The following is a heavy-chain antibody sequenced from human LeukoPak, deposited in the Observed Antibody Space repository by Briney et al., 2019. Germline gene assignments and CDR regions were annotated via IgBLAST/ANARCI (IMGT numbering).Heavy chain of an antibody. CDR2: INHSGST. CDR3: GEGPYDILT. CDR1: GGSFSGYY. D-gene: IGHD3-9*01. Sequence: SETLSLTCAVYGGSFSGYYWSWIRQPPGKGLEWIGEINHSGSTNYNPSLKSRVTISVDTSKNQFSLKLRSVTGADAAVYYCGEGPYDILTWGQGTLVTVSS. V-gene: IGHV4-34*01. J-gene: IGHJ5*02.